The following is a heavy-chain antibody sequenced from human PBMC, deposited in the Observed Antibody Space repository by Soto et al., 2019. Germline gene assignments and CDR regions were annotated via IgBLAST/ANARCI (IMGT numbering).Heavy chain of an antibody. V-gene: IGHV4-59*08. CDR2: IYYSGST. CDR3: ARHKAWSGYDYLRWYFHL. D-gene: IGHD5-12*01. Sequence: SETLSLTCTVSGGSISSYYWSWIRQPPGKGLEWIGYIYYSGSTNYNPGLKSRVTISEDTSKNQFSLKLSSVTAADTAVYYCARHKAWSGYDYLRWYFHLWGRGTLVTVSS. CDR1: GGSISSYY. J-gene: IGHJ2*01.